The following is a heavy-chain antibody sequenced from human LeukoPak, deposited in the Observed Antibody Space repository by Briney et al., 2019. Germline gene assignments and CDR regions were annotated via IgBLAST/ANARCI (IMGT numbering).Heavy chain of an antibody. J-gene: IGHJ4*02. D-gene: IGHD3-22*01. Sequence: PGGSLRLSCAASGFTFSSYAMHWVRQAPGKGLEWVAVISYDGSNKYYADSVKGRFTISRDNSKNTLYLQMNSLRAEDTAVYYCATSGDDSSGYYPLTGGYWGQGTLVTVSS. CDR1: GFTFSSYA. V-gene: IGHV3-30-3*01. CDR2: ISYDGSNK. CDR3: ATSGDDSSGYYPLTGGY.